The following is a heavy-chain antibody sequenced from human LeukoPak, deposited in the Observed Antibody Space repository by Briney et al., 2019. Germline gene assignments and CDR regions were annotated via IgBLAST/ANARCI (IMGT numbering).Heavy chain of an antibody. V-gene: IGHV4-34*01. Sequence: SETLSLTCAVYGGSFSGYYWSWIRQPPGKGLEWIGEINHSGSTNYNPSLKSRVTISVDTSKNQFSLNLSSVTAADTAVYYCAREVSSSSSRYFDYWGQGTLVTVSS. CDR1: GGSFSGYY. CDR3: AREVSSSSSRYFDY. CDR2: INHSGST. J-gene: IGHJ4*02. D-gene: IGHD6-6*01.